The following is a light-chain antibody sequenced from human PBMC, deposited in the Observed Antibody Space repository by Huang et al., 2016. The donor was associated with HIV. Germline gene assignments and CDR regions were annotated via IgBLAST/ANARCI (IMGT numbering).Light chain of an antibody. CDR2: GAS. J-gene: IGKJ1*01. Sequence: EIVLTQSPGTLSLSPGERATLSCRASQSVSNNFLAWYQQKPGQAPRLLIYGASSGATGIPDRFSGGGSGTDFTLTISRLQPEDFAVYYCQQYGASRTFGQGTKVEIK. V-gene: IGKV3-20*01. CDR1: QSVSNNF. CDR3: QQYGASRT.